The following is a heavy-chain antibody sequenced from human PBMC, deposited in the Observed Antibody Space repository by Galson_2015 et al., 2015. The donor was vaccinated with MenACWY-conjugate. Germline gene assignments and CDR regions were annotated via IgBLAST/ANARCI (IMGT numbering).Heavy chain of an antibody. CDR2: ISYDGSNK. CDR3: AKDRVTWAEYYFDY. D-gene: IGHD4-23*01. Sequence: SLRLSRAASGFTFSSYGMHWVRQAPGKGLEWVAVISYDGSNKYYADSVKGRFTISRDNSKNTLYLQMNSLRAEDTAVYYCAKDRVTWAEYYFDYWGQGTLVTVSS. J-gene: IGHJ4*02. V-gene: IGHV3-30*18. CDR1: GFTFSSYG.